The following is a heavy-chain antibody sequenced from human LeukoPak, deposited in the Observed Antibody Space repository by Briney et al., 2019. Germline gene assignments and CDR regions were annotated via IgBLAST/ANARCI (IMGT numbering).Heavy chain of an antibody. CDR3: ARGRRYDY. J-gene: IGHJ4*02. CDR1: GGSISSYF. D-gene: IGHD3-9*01. CDR2: ISYSGST. V-gene: IGHV4-59*12. Sequence: SETLSLTCTVSGGSISSYFWSWIRQPPGKGLEWIGYISYSGSTNYNPSLKSRVTISVDTSKNQFPLKLSSVTAADTAVYYCARGRRYDYWGQGTLVTVSS.